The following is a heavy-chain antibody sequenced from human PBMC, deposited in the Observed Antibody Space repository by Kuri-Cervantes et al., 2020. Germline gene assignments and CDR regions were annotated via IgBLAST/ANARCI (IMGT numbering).Heavy chain of an antibody. V-gene: IGHV1-2*02. CDR1: GYSFTDYY. CDR2: INPESTGT. Sequence: ASVKVSCKASGYSFTDYYIHWVRQAPGQGLEWMGWINPESTGTNYAETFQGRVTMTRDTSIYTAYMELSRLRSDDTAVYYCATSLTQPRDCSSTSCYFDYWGQGTLVTVSS. J-gene: IGHJ4*02. D-gene: IGHD2-2*01. CDR3: ATSLTQPRDCSSTSCYFDY.